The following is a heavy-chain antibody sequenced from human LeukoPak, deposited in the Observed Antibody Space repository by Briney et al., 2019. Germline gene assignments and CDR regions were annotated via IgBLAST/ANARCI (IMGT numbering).Heavy chain of an antibody. D-gene: IGHD6-19*01. Sequence: SQTLSLTCAISGDSVSSNSAARHWIRQSPSRGLEWLGRTYYRSKWYNDYAVSVKSRITINPDTSKNQFSLQLNSVTPEDTAVYYCARSSSRWLARFDYWGQGTLVTVSS. CDR2: TYYRSKWYN. V-gene: IGHV6-1*01. J-gene: IGHJ4*02. CDR3: ARSSSRWLARFDY. CDR1: GDSVSSNSAA.